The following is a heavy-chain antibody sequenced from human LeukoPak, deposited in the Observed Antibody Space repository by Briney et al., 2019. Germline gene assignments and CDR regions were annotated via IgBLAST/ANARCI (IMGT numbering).Heavy chain of an antibody. V-gene: IGHV4-31*03. D-gene: IGHD6-13*01. Sequence: TLSLTCTVSGGSISSGGYYWSWIRQHPGKGLEWIGYIYYSGSTYYNPSLKSRVTISVDTSKNQFSLKLSSVTAADTAVYYCARISYSSSWYFDYWGQGTLVTVSS. J-gene: IGHJ4*02. CDR2: IYYSGST. CDR3: ARISYSSSWYFDY. CDR1: GGSISSGGYY.